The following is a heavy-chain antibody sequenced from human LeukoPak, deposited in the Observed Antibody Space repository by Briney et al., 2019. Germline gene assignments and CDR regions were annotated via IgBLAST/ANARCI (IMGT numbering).Heavy chain of an antibody. J-gene: IGHJ5*02. V-gene: IGHV3-7*05. Sequence: GGSLRLSCAASGFIFSSYWMSWVRQAPGKGLEWVANINQAGSEKYYVDSVKGRFTISRDSAKNSLFLQMNSLRAEDTAVYFCARVVVGVTNRFDPWGQGTLVIVSS. CDR1: GFIFSSYW. D-gene: IGHD2-15*01. CDR3: ARVVVGVTNRFDP. CDR2: INQAGSEK.